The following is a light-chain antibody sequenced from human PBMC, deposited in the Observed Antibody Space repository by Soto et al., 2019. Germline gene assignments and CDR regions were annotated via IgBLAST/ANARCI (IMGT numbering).Light chain of an antibody. CDR3: NSYTSSSTVV. V-gene: IGLV2-14*03. CDR2: DVS. J-gene: IGLJ2*01. Sequence: QSALTQPASVSGSPGQSITISCTGTSSDVGGYNYVSWYQHHPGKAPKLMIYDVSNRPSGVSDRFSGSKSGNTASLTISGLQGEDEADYYCNSYTSSSTVVFGGGTKVTVL. CDR1: SSDVGGYNY.